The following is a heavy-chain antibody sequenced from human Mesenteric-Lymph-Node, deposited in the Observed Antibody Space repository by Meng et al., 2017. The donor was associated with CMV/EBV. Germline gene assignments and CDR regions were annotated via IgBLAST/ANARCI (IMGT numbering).Heavy chain of an antibody. Sequence: YTCRPYWIGWVRQMPGTGLEWMGIIYPGDSDTRYSPSFQGRVSVSADKSITTASLQLSSLKASDTAMYYCARLPRPEFGDLLSYYFDYWGQGTPVTVSS. J-gene: IGHJ4*02. CDR3: ARLPRPEFGDLLSYYFDY. V-gene: IGHV5-51*01. D-gene: IGHD3-3*01. CDR2: IYPGDSDT. CDR1: YTCRPYW.